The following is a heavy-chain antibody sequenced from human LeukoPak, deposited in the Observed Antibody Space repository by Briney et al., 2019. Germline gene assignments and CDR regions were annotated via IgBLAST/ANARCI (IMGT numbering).Heavy chain of an antibody. V-gene: IGHV4-61*02. CDR3: ARGGYYWSGTSCPMVYFDY. D-gene: IGHD2-2*01. Sequence: SQTLSLTCTVSGGSISSGSYYWSWIRPPAGKGLEWFGSIYTSSTTNYNPSLKSRASISLDTSKNQFSLKLSSVTGADTAIYYCARGGYYWSGTSCPMVYFDYWGQGTLVTVSS. CDR2: IYTSSTT. J-gene: IGHJ4*02. CDR1: GGSISSGSYY.